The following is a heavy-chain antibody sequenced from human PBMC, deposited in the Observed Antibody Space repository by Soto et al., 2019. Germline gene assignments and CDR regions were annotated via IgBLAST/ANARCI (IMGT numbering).Heavy chain of an antibody. D-gene: IGHD6-13*01. CDR2: IYYSGST. Sequence: QVQLQESGPGLVKPSQTLSLTCTVSGGSISSGDYYWSCIRQPPGKGLEWIGYIYYSGSTYYNPSIKIRVTISVNQSKNQISLKLSSVTAADTTVYYCARAVSSRWRPSSMDVWGQGTTVTDSS. V-gene: IGHV4-30-4*01. CDR3: ARAVSSRWRPSSMDV. CDR1: GGSISSGDYY. J-gene: IGHJ6*02.